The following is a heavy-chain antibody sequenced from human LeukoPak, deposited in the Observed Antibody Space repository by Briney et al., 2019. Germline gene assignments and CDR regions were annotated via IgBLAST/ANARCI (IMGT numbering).Heavy chain of an antibody. V-gene: IGHV4-61*02. CDR1: GGSISSGSNY. J-gene: IGHJ5*02. CDR3: ARDPSAVAAGWFDP. CDR2: IYTSGST. Sequence: SQTLSLTCTVSGGSISSGSNYWSWIRQPAGKGLEWIGRIYTSGSTNYNPSLKSRVTISVDTSKNQFSLKLSSVTAADTAVYYCARDPSAVAAGWFDPWGQGTLVTVSS. D-gene: IGHD6-19*01.